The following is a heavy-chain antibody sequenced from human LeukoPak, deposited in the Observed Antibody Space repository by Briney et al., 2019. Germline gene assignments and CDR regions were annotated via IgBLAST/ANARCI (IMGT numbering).Heavy chain of an antibody. Sequence: GRSLRLSCAASGFTFSSYGMHWVRQAPGKGLEWVSSISSSSSYIYYADSVKGRFTISRDNAKNSLYLQMNSLRAEDTAVYYCARVDSSGYYLVGACDIWGQGTMVTVSS. CDR2: ISSSSSYI. D-gene: IGHD3-22*01. CDR3: ARVDSSGYYLVGACDI. CDR1: GFTFSSYG. V-gene: IGHV3-21*01. J-gene: IGHJ3*02.